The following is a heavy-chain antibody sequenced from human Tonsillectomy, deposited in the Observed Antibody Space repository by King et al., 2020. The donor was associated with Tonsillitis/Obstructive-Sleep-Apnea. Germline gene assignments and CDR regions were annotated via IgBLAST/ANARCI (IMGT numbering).Heavy chain of an antibody. J-gene: IGHJ3*01. D-gene: IGHD3-22*01. CDR3: ARVLDYFDSSGYRAFDV. CDR2: IKEDGSEK. V-gene: IGHV3-7*03. CDR1: GFTFSSYW. Sequence: VQLVESGGGLVQPGGSLRLSCAASGFTFSSYWMSWVRQAPGKGLEWVANIKEDGSEKYYVDSVKGRFTISRDNAKNSLYLQMNSLRAEDTAVDYCARVLDYFDSSGYRAFDVWGQGTMVTVSS.